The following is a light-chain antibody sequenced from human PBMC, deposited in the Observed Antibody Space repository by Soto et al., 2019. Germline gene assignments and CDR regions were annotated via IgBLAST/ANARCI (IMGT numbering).Light chain of an antibody. J-gene: IGKJ1*01. CDR3: HQYGISPPRT. CDR1: QSVSSSY. Sequence: EIVLTQYPGTLSLSPGERATLSCRASQSVSSSYLAWYQQKPGQAPRLLIYGTSSRATGIPDRFSGSGSGTDFTLTITRLEPEDFAVYYCHQYGISPPRTFGQGTKVDSK. CDR2: GTS. V-gene: IGKV3-20*01.